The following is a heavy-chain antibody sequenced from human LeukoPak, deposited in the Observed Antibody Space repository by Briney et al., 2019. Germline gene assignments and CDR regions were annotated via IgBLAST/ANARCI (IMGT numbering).Heavy chain of an antibody. CDR1: GFTFSSYA. J-gene: IGHJ6*02. D-gene: IGHD6-13*01. CDR3: AKDLSPGYSSSWYVPSYYYYYYGMDV. CDR2: ISGSGGST. V-gene: IGHV3-23*01. Sequence: GGSLRLSCAASGFTFSSYAMSWVRQAPGKGLEWVSAISGSGGSTYYADSVKGRFTISRDNSKNTLYLQMNSLRAEDTAVYYCAKDLSPGYSSSWYVPSYYYYYYGMDVWGQGTTVTVSS.